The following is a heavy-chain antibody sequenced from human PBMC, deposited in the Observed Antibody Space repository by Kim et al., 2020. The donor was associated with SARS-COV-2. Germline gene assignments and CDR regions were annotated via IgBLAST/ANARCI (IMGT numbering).Heavy chain of an antibody. CDR3: TKGDTSHV. CDR2: IYPRDFDT. CDR1: GYNFISDW. Sequence: GESLKISCKGSGYNFISDWIGWVRQMPGKGLEWMGIIYPRDFDTRYNPSFQGQVTISADKSITTAYLHWNNLKASDTAIYYCTKGDTSHVWGQGTMVTV. V-gene: IGHV5-51*01. D-gene: IGHD3-16*01. J-gene: IGHJ3*01.